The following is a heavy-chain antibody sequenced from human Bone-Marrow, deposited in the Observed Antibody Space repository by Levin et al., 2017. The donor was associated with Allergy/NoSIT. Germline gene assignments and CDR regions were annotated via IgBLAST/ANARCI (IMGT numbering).Heavy chain of an antibody. CDR1: GGSISSDNHF. D-gene: IGHD2-15*01. V-gene: IGHV4-30-4*01. CDR3: ARDASRGSGYYYWYFDL. J-gene: IGHJ2*01. Sequence: SETLSLTCTISGGSISSDNHFWSWIRRPPGKGLEWIGYIDHRGNTDYNAALKSRITISGDTSKNQFYMKLTSVTAADTAVYYCARDASRGSGYYYWYFDLWGRGTLVTVSS. CDR2: IDHRGNT.